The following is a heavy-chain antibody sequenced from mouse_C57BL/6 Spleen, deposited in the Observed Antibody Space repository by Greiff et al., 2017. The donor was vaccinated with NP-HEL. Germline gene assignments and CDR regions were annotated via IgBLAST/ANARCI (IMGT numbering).Heavy chain of an antibody. Sequence: QVQLQQSGAELVRPGSSVKLSCKASGYTFTSYWMDWVKQRPGQGLEWIGNIYPSDSETHYNQKFKDKATLTVDKSSSTAYMQLSSLTSEDSAVYYCARGGNYRYYAMDYWGQGTSVTVSS. CDR2: IYPSDSET. CDR3: ARGGNYRYYAMDY. D-gene: IGHD2-1*01. J-gene: IGHJ4*01. V-gene: IGHV1-61*01. CDR1: GYTFTSYW.